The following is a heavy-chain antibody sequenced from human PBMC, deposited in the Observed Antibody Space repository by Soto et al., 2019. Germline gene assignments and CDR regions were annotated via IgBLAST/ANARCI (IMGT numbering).Heavy chain of an antibody. Sequence: EVQLLDSGGGLVQPGGSLRLSCAASGFTFNIYSMSWVRQAPGRGLEWVSSITSSGDNTYYPDSVKGRFTISRDNSKNTLYMQMNNLSVEDTAVYYCAKDRPNYLRSGGAYYKSGGDSWGQGTLVTVSS. J-gene: IGHJ5*01. D-gene: IGHD3-10*01. CDR3: AKDRPNYLRSGGAYYKSGGDS. CDR1: GFTFNIYS. CDR2: ITSSGDNT. V-gene: IGHV3-23*01.